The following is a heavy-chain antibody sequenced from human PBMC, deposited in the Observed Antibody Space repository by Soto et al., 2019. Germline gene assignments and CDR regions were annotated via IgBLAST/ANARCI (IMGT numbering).Heavy chain of an antibody. J-gene: IGHJ1*01. CDR1: GISTSLYW. CDR2: IKNDGTEK. Sequence: LRLSCAASGISTSLYWMGWVRQAPGRGLEWVASIKNDGTEKYYMDSLKGRFTISRDNARNSLYLQMNSLRAEDTAVYYCARDPLGSSGNEYFQNWGQGTLVTVSS. V-gene: IGHV3-7*01. CDR3: ARDPLGSSGNEYFQN. D-gene: IGHD1-26*01.